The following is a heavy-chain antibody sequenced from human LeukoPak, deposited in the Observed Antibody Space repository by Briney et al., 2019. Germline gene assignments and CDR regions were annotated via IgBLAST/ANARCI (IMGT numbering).Heavy chain of an antibody. CDR1: GVSINSYY. D-gene: IGHD2-21*02. V-gene: IGHV4-59*08. Sequence: SETLSLTCTVSGVSINSYYWSWIRQPPGKGLEWIGYIYYAGSSNYNPSLRSRVTISVDTSKNQFSLKVSSVTAADTAVYYCARWRAAKTAFDYWGQGTLVTVSS. J-gene: IGHJ4*02. CDR2: IYYAGSS. CDR3: ARWRAAKTAFDY.